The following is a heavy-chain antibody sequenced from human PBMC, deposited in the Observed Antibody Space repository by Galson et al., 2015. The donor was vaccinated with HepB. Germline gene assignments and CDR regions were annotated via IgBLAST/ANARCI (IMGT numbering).Heavy chain of an antibody. J-gene: IGHJ1*01. CDR1: GFTFSSYG. V-gene: IGHV3-30*18. D-gene: IGHD3-10*01. CDR3: AKDFRPAMVRGVIHH. Sequence: SLRLSCAASGFTFSSYGMHWVRQAPGKGLEWVAVISYDGSNKYYADSVKGRFTISRDNSKNTLYLQMNSLRAEDTAVYYCAKDFRPAMVRGVIHHWGQGTLVTVSS. CDR2: ISYDGSNK.